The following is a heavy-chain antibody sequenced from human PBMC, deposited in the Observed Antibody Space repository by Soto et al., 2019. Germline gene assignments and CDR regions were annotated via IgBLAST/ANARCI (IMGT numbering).Heavy chain of an antibody. CDR1: GFTFSSYG. J-gene: IGHJ6*02. D-gene: IGHD2-21*01. V-gene: IGHV3-30*03. Sequence: PGGSLRLSCAASGFTFSSYGMHWVRQAPGKGLEWVAVISYDGSNKYYADSVKGRFTISRDNSKNTLYLQMNSLRADDTAVYYCARVLGSGHYNGMDVWGQGTTVTVSS. CDR2: ISYDGSNK. CDR3: ARVLGSGHYNGMDV.